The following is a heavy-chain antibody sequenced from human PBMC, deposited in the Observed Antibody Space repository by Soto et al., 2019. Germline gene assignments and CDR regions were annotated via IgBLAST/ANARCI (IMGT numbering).Heavy chain of an antibody. CDR1: GYTFTSYA. D-gene: IGHD6-19*01. Sequence: ASVKVSCKASGYTFTSYAMHWVRQAPGQRLEWMGWINAGNGNTNYAQKLQGRVTMTTDPSTSTAYMELRSLRSDDTAVYYCARDVGIAVGGNNWFDPWGQGTLVTVS. V-gene: IGHV1-3*01. CDR2: INAGNGNT. J-gene: IGHJ5*02. CDR3: ARDVGIAVGGNNWFDP.